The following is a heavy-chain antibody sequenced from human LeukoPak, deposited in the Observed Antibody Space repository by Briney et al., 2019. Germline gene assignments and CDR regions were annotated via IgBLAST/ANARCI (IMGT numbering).Heavy chain of an antibody. Sequence: ASVKVSCKASGYTFTSYYMHWVRQAPGQGLEWMGIINPSGGSTSYAQKLQGRVTMTTDTSTSTAYMELRSLRSDDTAVYYCARWGFSGGCDYWGQGTLVTVSS. J-gene: IGHJ4*02. D-gene: IGHD3-10*01. CDR3: ARWGFSGGCDY. V-gene: IGHV1-46*01. CDR1: GYTFTSYY. CDR2: INPSGGST.